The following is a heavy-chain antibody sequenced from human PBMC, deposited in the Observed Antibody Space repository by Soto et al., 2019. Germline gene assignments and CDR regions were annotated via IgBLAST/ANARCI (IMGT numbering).Heavy chain of an antibody. Sequence: QVQLVESGGGVVQPGRSLRLSCAASGFTFSSYGMHWVRQAPGKGLEWVAVISYDGSNKYNADSVKGRFTISRDNSKNTLYLQMNSLRAEDTAVYYCAKDPENFWSGYYTAHWFDPWGQGTLVTVSS. V-gene: IGHV3-30*18. CDR2: ISYDGSNK. J-gene: IGHJ5*02. CDR3: AKDPENFWSGYYTAHWFDP. CDR1: GFTFSSYG. D-gene: IGHD3-3*01.